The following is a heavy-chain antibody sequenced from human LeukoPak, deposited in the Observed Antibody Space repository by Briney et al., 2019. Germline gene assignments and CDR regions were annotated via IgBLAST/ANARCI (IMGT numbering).Heavy chain of an antibody. V-gene: IGHV4-59*01. CDR1: GGSISSYY. Sequence: PSETLSLTCTVSGGSISSYYWSWIRQPPGKGLEWIGYIYYSGSTNYNPSLKSRVTISVDTSKNQFSLKLSSVTAADTAVYYCARGLYYGSGSYYFDNWGQGTLVTVSS. D-gene: IGHD3-10*01. CDR3: ARGLYYGSGSYYFDN. J-gene: IGHJ4*02. CDR2: IYYSGST.